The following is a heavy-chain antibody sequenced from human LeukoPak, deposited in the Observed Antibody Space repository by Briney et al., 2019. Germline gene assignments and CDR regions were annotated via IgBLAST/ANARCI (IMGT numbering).Heavy chain of an antibody. J-gene: IGHJ4*02. V-gene: IGHV3-23*01. D-gene: IGHD3-22*01. CDR3: AKLMVDYYDSSGYDY. Sequence: GGSLRLSCAASGFTFSSYGMSWVRQAPGKGVEWVSAISGSGGSTYYADSVKGRFTISRDNSKNTLYLQMNSLRAEDTAVYYCAKLMVDYYDSSGYDYWGQGTLVTVSS. CDR2: ISGSGGST. CDR1: GFTFSSYG.